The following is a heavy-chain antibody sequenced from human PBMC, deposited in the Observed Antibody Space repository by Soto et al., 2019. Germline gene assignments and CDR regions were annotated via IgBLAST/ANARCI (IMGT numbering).Heavy chain of an antibody. CDR2: IYPGDSDT. CDR3: ARLGYCSSTSCANWFDT. V-gene: IGHV5-51*01. CDR1: GYSFTSYW. D-gene: IGHD2-2*01. Sequence: GDSLKISCKGSGYSFTSYWIGWVRQMPGKGLEWMGIIYPGDSDTRYSPSFQGQVTISADKSISTAYLQGSSLKASDTDMYYCARLGYCSSTSCANWFDTWGEGTLVTVSS. J-gene: IGHJ5*02.